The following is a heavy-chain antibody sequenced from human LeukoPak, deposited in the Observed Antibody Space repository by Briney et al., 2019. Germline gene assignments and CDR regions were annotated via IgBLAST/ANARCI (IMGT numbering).Heavy chain of an antibody. CDR3: ARDPVGYCSSTSCFYFDY. V-gene: IGHV3-33*01. D-gene: IGHD2-2*01. J-gene: IGHJ4*02. CDR1: GFTFSRFG. CDR2: IWYDGSNK. Sequence: PGGSLRLSCAASGFTFSRFGMHWVRQAPGKGLEWVAVIWYDGSNKYYADSVKGRFTISRDNSKNTLYLEMNSLRAEDTAVYYCARDPVGYCSSTSCFYFDYWGQGTLVTVSS.